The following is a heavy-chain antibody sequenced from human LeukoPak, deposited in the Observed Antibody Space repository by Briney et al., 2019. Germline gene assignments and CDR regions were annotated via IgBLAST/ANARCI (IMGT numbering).Heavy chain of an antibody. CDR1: GFTFSDYY. CDR3: ARDLYSGYDYAYDY. D-gene: IGHD5-12*01. Sequence: GPLRLSCAASGFTFSDYYMRWLRQAPGKGQECVSYISSSGNTTYYSDSVRGRFTISRDSAKNSLHLQKNSLRAEDTAVYYCARDLYSGYDYAYDYWGQGTLVTVSS. V-gene: IGHV3-11*04. CDR2: ISSSGNTT. J-gene: IGHJ4*02.